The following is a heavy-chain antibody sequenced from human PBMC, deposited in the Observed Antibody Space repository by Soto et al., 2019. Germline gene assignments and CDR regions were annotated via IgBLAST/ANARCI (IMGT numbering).Heavy chain of an antibody. D-gene: IGHD1-26*01. V-gene: IGHV1-18*01. CDR1: GYSFTSYG. CDR3: ARGRLAVGSDWFAS. J-gene: IGHJ5*01. CDR2: ISAYNGYT. Sequence: QVPLEQSGAEVKKPGASVKVSCKASGYSFTSYGFTWVRQAPGQGLEWVGWISAYNGYTNYAQKLQGRVTMTTDTSTTTAYMELRGLTSDDTAVYYCARGRLAVGSDWFASWGPGTLVTVSS.